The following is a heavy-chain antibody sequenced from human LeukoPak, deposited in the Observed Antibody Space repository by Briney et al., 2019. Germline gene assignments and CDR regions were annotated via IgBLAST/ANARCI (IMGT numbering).Heavy chain of an antibody. V-gene: IGHV3-48*02. CDR1: GFTFSSYS. CDR3: AREDDDWGPNTFDV. J-gene: IGHJ3*01. Sequence: TGGSLRLSCAASGFTFSSYSMNWVRQAPGKGLEWVSYINSGSSYMYYPDSVKGRFTISRDNAKNSLYLQMDSLRDEDTAVYYCAREDDDWGPNTFDVWGQGTVATVSS. D-gene: IGHD7-27*01. CDR2: INSGSSYM.